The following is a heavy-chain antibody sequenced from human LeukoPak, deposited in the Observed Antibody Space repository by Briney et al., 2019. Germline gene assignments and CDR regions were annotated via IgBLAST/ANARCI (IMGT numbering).Heavy chain of an antibody. J-gene: IGHJ4*02. CDR1: GFTFSRYW. D-gene: IGHD3-22*01. Sequence: GGSLRLSCAASGFTFSRYWMHWVRQVPGKGLVWVSRINSDASSTNYADSVKGRFTISRDNANNTLYLQMNSLRAEDTAVYLFWVYYYDGSTYYAFDYWGQGSLVTVSA. CDR3: WVYYYDGSTYYAFDY. CDR2: INSDASST. V-gene: IGHV3-74*01.